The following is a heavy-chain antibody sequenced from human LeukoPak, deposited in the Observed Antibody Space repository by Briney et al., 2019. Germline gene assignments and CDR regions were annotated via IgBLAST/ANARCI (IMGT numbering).Heavy chain of an antibody. V-gene: IGHV4-34*01. D-gene: IGHD2-2*01. J-gene: IGHJ6*02. CDR3: ARGPLLDCGSTSCRGRYYYYGMDV. CDR1: GGSFSGYC. Sequence: SSETLSLTCAVYGGSFSGYCWSWIRQPPGKGLEWIGEINHSGSTNSNPSLKSRVTISVDTSQNQFSLKLSAVTAADTAVHYCARGPLLDCGSTSCRGRYYYYGMDVWGQGTTVTVSS. CDR2: INHSGST.